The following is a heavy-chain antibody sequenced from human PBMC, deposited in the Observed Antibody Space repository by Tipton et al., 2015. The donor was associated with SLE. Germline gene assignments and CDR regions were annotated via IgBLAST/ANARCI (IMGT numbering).Heavy chain of an antibody. CDR1: GYTFTSYY. D-gene: IGHD3-3*01. CDR2: INPSGGST. V-gene: IGHV1-46*01. J-gene: IGHJ6*03. Sequence: QLVQSGAEVKKPGASVKVSCKASGYTFTSYYMHWVRQAPGQGLEWMGIINPSGGSTSYAQKFQGRVTMTRDTSTSTVYMELSSLRSEDTAVYYCARDGGYDFWSGYLGYYYMDVWGKGTTVTVSS. CDR3: ARDGGYDFWSGYLGYYYMDV.